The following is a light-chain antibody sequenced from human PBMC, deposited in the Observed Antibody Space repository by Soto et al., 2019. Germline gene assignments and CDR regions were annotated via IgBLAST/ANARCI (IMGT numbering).Light chain of an antibody. J-gene: IGKJ5*01. CDR1: QGINNY. Sequence: DIQMTQSPSSLSASVGDRVTITCRASQGINNYLAWIQQKPGKAPKSLICAASSLQSGVPARFSGSGSGTDFTLTISSLQPEDFATYYCRQYKSYPITFGQGTRLEIK. V-gene: IGKV1-16*01. CDR3: RQYKSYPIT. CDR2: AAS.